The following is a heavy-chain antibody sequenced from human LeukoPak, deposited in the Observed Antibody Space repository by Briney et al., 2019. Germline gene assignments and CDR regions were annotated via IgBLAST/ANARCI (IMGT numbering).Heavy chain of an antibody. J-gene: IGHJ3*02. CDR2: INPNSGGT. CDR3: ARSSHYYDAFDI. V-gene: IGHV1-2*02. D-gene: IGHD3-10*01. Sequence: GASVKDSCKASGYTFTGYYMHWVRQAPGQGLEWMGWINPNSGGTNYAQKFQGRVTMTRDTSISTAYMELSRLRSDDTAVYYCARSSHYYDAFDIWGQGTMVTFSS. CDR1: GYTFTGYY.